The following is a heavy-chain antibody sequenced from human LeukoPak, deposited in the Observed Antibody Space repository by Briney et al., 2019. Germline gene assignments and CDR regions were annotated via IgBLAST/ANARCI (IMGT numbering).Heavy chain of an antibody. CDR1: GFTFSSYS. CDR2: ISSSSSTI. D-gene: IGHD4-17*01. V-gene: IGHV3-48*01. CDR3: ARVPTVTLYYCYMDV. Sequence: PGGSLRLSCAASGFTFSSYSMNWVRQAPGKGLEWVSYISSSSSTIYYADSVKGRFTTSRDNAKNSLYLQMNSLRAEDTAVYYCARVPTVTLYYCYMDVWGKGTTVTVSS. J-gene: IGHJ6*03.